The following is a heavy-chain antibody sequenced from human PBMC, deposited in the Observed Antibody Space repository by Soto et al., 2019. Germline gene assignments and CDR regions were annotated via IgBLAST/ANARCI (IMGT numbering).Heavy chain of an antibody. CDR3: AREDCRSTSCSYSTGSYYFDY. J-gene: IGHJ4*02. CDR2: IYYSGST. CDR1: GGSIRSGDYY. D-gene: IGHD2-2*01. Sequence: QVQLQESGPGLVKPSQTLSLTCTVSGGSIRSGDYYWSWIRQSPGKGLEWIGYIYYSGSTYYNPAIKSRITMSVDTSKNQFSLNLSSVTDADTAVYYCAREDCRSTSCSYSTGSYYFDYWGQGTLVTLSS. V-gene: IGHV4-30-4*01.